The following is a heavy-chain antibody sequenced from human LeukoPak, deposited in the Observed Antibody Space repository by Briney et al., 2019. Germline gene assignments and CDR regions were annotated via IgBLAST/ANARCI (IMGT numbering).Heavy chain of an antibody. Sequence: SETLSLTCAVYGGSFSGYYWSWIRQPPGKGLEWIGEINHSGSTNYNPSLKSRVTISVDTSKNQFSLKLSSVPAADTAVYYCARVWDYDFWSGYDYWGQGTLVTVSS. CDR2: INHSGST. V-gene: IGHV4-34*01. D-gene: IGHD3-3*01. CDR1: GGSFSGYY. J-gene: IGHJ4*02. CDR3: ARVWDYDFWSGYDY.